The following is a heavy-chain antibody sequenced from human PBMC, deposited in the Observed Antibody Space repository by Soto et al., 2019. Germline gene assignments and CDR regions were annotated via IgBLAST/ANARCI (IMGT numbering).Heavy chain of an antibody. CDR1: RYTFTSYY. V-gene: IGHV1-46*01. CDR3: ARTKTDSSGYYSCFDY. D-gene: IGHD3-22*01. CDR2: INPSGGST. Sequence: ASVKVSCKAPRYTFTSYYMHWVRQAPGQGLEWMGIINPSGGSTSYAQKFQGRVTMTRDTSTSTVYMELSSLRSEDTAVYYCARTKTDSSGYYSCFDYWGQGTLVTVSS. J-gene: IGHJ4*02.